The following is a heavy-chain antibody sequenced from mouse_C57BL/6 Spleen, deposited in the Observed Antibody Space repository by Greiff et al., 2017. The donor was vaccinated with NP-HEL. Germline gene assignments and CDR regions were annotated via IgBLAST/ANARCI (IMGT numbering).Heavy chain of an antibody. V-gene: IGHV5-17*01. D-gene: IGHD2-4*01. CDR3: ARRRVDYDYDGYFDV. CDR2: ISSGSSTI. Sequence: EVMLVESGGGLVKPGGSLKLSCAASGFTFSDYGMHWVRQAPEKGLEWVAYISSGSSTIYYADTVMGRFTISRDNANNTLFLQMTSLRSEDTAMYYCARRRVDYDYDGYFDVWGTGTTVTVSS. CDR1: GFTFSDYG. J-gene: IGHJ1*03.